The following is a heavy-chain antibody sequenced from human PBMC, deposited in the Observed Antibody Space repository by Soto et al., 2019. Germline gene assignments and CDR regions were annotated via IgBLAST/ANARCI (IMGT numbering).Heavy chain of an antibody. D-gene: IGHD3-9*01. J-gene: IGHJ4*02. V-gene: IGHV1-69*16. CDR1: GGTFGRYT. CDR3: ECGSVVLTGTNAHFAH. CDR2: ILPVLGNT. Sequence: QVQLVQSGPQVKKPGSSVKVSCTASGGTFGRYTISWVRQAPGQGLEWMGGILPVLGNTNVAQIFQDRHTCTTDETTSTAYLELSSLRPEDTDVYYCECGSVVLTGTNAHFAHWGQGILVTVSS.